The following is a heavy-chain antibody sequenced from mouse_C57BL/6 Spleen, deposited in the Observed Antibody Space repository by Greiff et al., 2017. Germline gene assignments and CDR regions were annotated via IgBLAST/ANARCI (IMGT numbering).Heavy chain of an antibody. CDR3: ARKSFTVVATPYYFGD. CDR1: GYTFTSHW. CDR2: IFPGSGST. J-gene: IGHJ2*01. D-gene: IGHD1-1*01. V-gene: IGHV1-56*01. Sequence: QVQLQQSGPELVRPGASVKISCKAPGYTFTSHWMQWVRQRPGQGLEWIGEIFPGSGSTYYNEKFKGKATLTVDTSSSTAYMQLSSLTSGDSAVYCCARKSFTVVATPYYFGDRGQGTTLTVS.